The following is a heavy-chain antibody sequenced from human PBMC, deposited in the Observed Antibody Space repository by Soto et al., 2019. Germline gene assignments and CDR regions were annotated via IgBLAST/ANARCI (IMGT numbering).Heavy chain of an antibody. V-gene: IGHV1-69*13. CDR3: ASTYYYDSSGYYKPYYYYYYGMDV. D-gene: IGHD3-22*01. CDR1: GGTFSSYA. CDR2: IIPIFGTA. Sequence: SVKVSCKASGGTFSSYAISWVRQAPGQGLEWMGGIIPIFGTANYAQKFQGRFTITADESTSTAYMELSSLRSEDTAVYYCASTYYYDSSGYYKPYYYYYYGMDVWGQGTTVTVSS. J-gene: IGHJ6*02.